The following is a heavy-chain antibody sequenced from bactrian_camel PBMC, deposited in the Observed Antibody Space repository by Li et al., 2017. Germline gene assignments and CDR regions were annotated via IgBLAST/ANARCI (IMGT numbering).Heavy chain of an antibody. J-gene: IGHJ4*01. V-gene: IGHV3S1*01. CDR3: ATDLVSRRACALGRAEYNF. CDR1: GLPHSSYC. Sequence: QVQLVESGGDSVQAGGSLTLSCAVSGLPHSSYCLGWFRQAPGNEREGVAAIYIGGDSTYYADSVKDRFTISHDNAKNTLYLQMDSLKPEDTATYYCATDLVSRRACALGRAEYNFWGQGTQVTVS. CDR2: IYIGGDST.